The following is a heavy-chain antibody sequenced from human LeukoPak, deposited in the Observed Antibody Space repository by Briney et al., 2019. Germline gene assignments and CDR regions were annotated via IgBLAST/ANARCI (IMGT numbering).Heavy chain of an antibody. Sequence: KPSETLSLTCSVSGGSVTRSSDYWGWIRQPPGKGLEWIGYIYYSGSTNYNPSLKSRVTISVDTSKDQFSLKLSSVAAADTAVYYCARLRGSVSWYFDLWGRGTLVTVSS. CDR2: IYYSGST. V-gene: IGHV4-61*05. D-gene: IGHD3-10*01. CDR1: GGSVTRSSDY. J-gene: IGHJ2*01. CDR3: ARLRGSVSWYFDL.